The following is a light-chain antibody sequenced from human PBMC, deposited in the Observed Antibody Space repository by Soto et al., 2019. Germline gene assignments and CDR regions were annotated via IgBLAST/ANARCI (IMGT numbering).Light chain of an antibody. CDR1: QSVSSSY. CDR3: QQYGSSPSIT. CDR2: GAS. J-gene: IGKJ5*01. V-gene: IGKV3-20*01. Sequence: EIVLTQSPGTLSLSPGERATLSCRASQSVSSSYLAWYQQKPGQAPRLLIYGASSRATDIPDRFSGSGSGTDFTLTISTLEPEEFAVYYCQQYGSSPSITFGQGTRLEIK.